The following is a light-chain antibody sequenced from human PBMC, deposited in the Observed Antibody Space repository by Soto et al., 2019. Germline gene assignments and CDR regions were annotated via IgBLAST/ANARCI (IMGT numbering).Light chain of an antibody. CDR1: QSVSNNY. CDR3: QQRSNWPPA. J-gene: IGKJ5*01. CDR2: GAS. V-gene: IGKV3D-20*02. Sequence: DIVFRHSPGTLSLSPGERATLSCRASQSVSNNYLAWYQQKPGQAPRLLIYGASNRATGIPDRFSGSGSGTDFTLTISSLEPEDFAVYYCQQRSNWPPAFGQGTRLEIK.